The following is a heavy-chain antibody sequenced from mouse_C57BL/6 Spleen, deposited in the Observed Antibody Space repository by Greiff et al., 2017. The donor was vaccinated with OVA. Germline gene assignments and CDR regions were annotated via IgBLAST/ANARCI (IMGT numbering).Heavy chain of an antibody. D-gene: IGHD1-1*01. CDR3: VTTVPIYYAMDY. J-gene: IGHJ4*01. Sequence: EVMLVESGGGLVQPKGSLKLSCAASGFSFNTYAMNWVRQAPGKGLEWVARIRSKSNNYATYYADSVKDRFTISRDDSESMLYLQMNNLKTEDTAMYYCVTTVPIYYAMDYWGQGTSVTVSS. CDR2: IRSKSNNYAT. V-gene: IGHV10-1*01. CDR1: GFSFNTYA.